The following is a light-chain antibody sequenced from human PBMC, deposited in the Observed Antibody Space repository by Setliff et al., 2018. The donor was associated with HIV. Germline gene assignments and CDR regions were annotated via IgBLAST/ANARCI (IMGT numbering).Light chain of an antibody. V-gene: IGLV2-14*03. CDR3: SSYTTSSTPYV. J-gene: IGLJ1*01. Sequence: PPASVSGSPGQSITISCTGSSSDVGGYNHVSWYQQHPGKAPKRRIYEVTYRASGVSDRFSGSKSGNTASLTISGLQAEDEADYYCSSYTTSSTPYVFGTGTKVTVL. CDR1: SSDVGGYNH. CDR2: EVT.